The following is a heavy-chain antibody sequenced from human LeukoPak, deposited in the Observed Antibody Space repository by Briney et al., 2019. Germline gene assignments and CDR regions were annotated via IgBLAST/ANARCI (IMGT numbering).Heavy chain of an antibody. D-gene: IGHD6-19*01. CDR2: IYSGGST. V-gene: IGHV3-53*01. Sequence: PGGSLRLSCAASGFTASSNYMSWVRQAPGKGLEWVSVIYSGGSTYYADSVKGRFTISRDNSKNTLYLQMNSLRAEDTAVYYCARAPGYSSGWVDYWGQGTLVTVSS. CDR3: ARAPGYSSGWVDY. J-gene: IGHJ4*02. CDR1: GFTASSNY.